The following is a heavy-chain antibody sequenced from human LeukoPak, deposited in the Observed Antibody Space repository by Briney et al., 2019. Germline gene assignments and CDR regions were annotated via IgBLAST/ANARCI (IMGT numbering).Heavy chain of an antibody. CDR1: GYTFTGYY. CDR2: INPNSGGT. CDR3: ARDLEWELLYGMDV. Sequence: ASVKVSCKASGYTFTGYYMHWVRQAPGQGLEWMGCINPNSGGTNYVQKFQGRVTMTRDTSISTAYMELSRLRSDDTAVYYCARDLEWELLYGMDVWGQGTTVTVSS. J-gene: IGHJ6*02. D-gene: IGHD1-26*01. V-gene: IGHV1-2*02.